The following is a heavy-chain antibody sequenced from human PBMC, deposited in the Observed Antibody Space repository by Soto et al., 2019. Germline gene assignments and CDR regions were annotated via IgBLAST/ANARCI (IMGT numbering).Heavy chain of an antibody. Sequence: SETLSLTCAVSGDSIRIGYYWGWIRQPPGKRLEWVANIHPSGTAYYNPSLKSRLTIAIDTSRNHFSLRLTSVTAADTAVYYCARVNDFDYWGRGAQATSPQ. CDR2: IHPSGTA. J-gene: IGHJ4*02. CDR1: GDSIRIGYY. V-gene: IGHV4-38-2*01. CDR3: ARVNDFDY.